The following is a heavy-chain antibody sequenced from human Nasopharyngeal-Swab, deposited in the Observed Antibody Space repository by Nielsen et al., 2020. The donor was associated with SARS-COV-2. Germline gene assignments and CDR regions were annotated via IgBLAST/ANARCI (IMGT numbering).Heavy chain of an antibody. V-gene: IGHV4-34*01. J-gene: IGHJ4*02. CDR1: GGSISSYY. D-gene: IGHD6-13*01. CDR2: INHSGST. Sequence: SETLSLTCTVSGGSISSYYWSWIRQPPGKGLEWIGEINHSGSTNYNPSLKSRVTISVDTSKNQFSLKLSSVTAADTAVYYCARGGHSSPGQLDYWGQGTLVTVSS. CDR3: ARGGHSSPGQLDY.